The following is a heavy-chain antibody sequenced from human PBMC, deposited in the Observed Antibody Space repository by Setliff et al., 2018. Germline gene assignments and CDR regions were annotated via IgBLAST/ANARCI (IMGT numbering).Heavy chain of an antibody. CDR2: IYPGDSDT. CDR3: ARLYQSYDSSGNAFDI. D-gene: IGHD3-22*01. V-gene: IGHV5-51*01. Sequence: GESLKISCKGSGYSFTSYWIGWVRQMPGKGREWMGIIYPGDSDTRYSPSFQGQVTISADKSISTAYLQWSSLKASDTAMYYCARLYQSYDSSGNAFDIWGQGTMVTVSS. CDR1: GYSFTSYW. J-gene: IGHJ3*02.